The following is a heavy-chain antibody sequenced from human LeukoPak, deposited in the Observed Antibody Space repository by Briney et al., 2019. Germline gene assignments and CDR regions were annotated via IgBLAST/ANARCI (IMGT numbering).Heavy chain of an antibody. CDR2: IVNDGSQT. V-gene: IGHV3-30*18. J-gene: IGHJ3*02. CDR3: AKDLPPGIAAAGTEPDAFDI. CDR1: GFTFSSFG. D-gene: IGHD6-13*01. Sequence: GRSLRLSCAASGFTFSSFGMHWVRQAPGKGLDWVAVIVNDGSQTSYADSVKGRFTISRDNSKNTLYLQMNSLRAEDTAVYYCAKDLPPGIAAAGTEPDAFDIWDQGTMVTVSS.